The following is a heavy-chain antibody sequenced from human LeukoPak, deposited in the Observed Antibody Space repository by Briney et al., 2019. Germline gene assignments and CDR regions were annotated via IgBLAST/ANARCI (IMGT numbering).Heavy chain of an antibody. Sequence: GGSLRLXCGASGLTFSTYSMNWVRQAPGKGLEWVSYISSDSGARYYADSVKGRFTISRDNAKNSLYLQMNSLRAEDTAAYYCARATQPGFDPWGQGTLVTVSS. V-gene: IGHV3-48*01. CDR1: GLTFSTYS. D-gene: IGHD2-15*01. CDR3: ARATQPGFDP. CDR2: ISSDSGAR. J-gene: IGHJ5*02.